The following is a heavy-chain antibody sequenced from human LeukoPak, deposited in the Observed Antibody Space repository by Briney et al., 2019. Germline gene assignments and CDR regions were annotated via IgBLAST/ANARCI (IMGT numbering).Heavy chain of an antibody. CDR3: AKSGYNRFDY. CDR2: ISGSGSGGST. V-gene: IGHV3-23*01. J-gene: IGHJ4*02. CDR1: GFTFSSSA. Sequence: GGSLRLSCAASGFTFSSSAMSWVRQAPGKGLEWVSSISGSGSGGSTYYADSVKGRFTVSRDNSKNTLYLQMNSLRAEDTAVYYCAKSGYNRFDYWGQGTLVTVSS. D-gene: IGHD5-24*01.